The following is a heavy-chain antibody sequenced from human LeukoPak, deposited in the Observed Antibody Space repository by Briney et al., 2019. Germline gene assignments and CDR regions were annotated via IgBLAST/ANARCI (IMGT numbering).Heavy chain of an antibody. CDR3: ARDPYGGFGELNFDY. J-gene: IGHJ4*02. CDR2: ISSTGGTA. CDR1: GFTFSSYE. Sequence: PTGGSLRLSCAASGFTFSSYEMNWVRQAPGKGLEWVSAISSTGGTAYYADSVKGRFTISRDSSKNTLYLQMNSLRAEDTAVYYCARDPYGGFGELNFDYWGQGTLVTVSS. D-gene: IGHD3-10*01. V-gene: IGHV3-23*01.